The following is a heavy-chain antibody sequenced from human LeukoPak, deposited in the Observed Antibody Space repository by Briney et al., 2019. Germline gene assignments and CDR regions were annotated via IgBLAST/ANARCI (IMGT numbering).Heavy chain of an antibody. CDR1: GGSISSGGYY. CDR2: IYYSGST. J-gene: IGHJ4*02. Sequence: SETLSLTCTVSGGSISSGGYYWSWIRQHPGKGLEWIGYIYYSGSTYYNPSLKSRVTISVDTSKNQFSLKLSSVTAADTAVYYCARSLVRAVIIDYWGQGTLVTVSS. V-gene: IGHV4-31*03. D-gene: IGHD3-10*01. CDR3: ARSLVRAVIIDY.